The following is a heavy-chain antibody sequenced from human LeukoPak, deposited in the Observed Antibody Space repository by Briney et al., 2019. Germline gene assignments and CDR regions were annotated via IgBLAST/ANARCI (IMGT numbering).Heavy chain of an antibody. Sequence: GGALTLSCVASGYTFIDYTRNWVRQAPCKGPEGMSYISSCGSVTNYADSVKGRFNIYRDNVETSLSLQMNSVRVEDTAVYYCKRDLEYWGQGVLVTVSS. J-gene: IGHJ4*02. V-gene: IGHV3-48*01. CDR3: KRDLEY. CDR2: ISSCGSVT. CDR1: GYTFIDYT.